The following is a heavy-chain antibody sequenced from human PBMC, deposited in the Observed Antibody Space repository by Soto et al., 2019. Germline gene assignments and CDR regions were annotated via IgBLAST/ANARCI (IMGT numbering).Heavy chain of an antibody. CDR2: ISGSGGST. CDR1: GFTFSSYA. Sequence: PVGSLRLSCAASGFTFSSYAMSWVRQAPGKGLEWVSAISGSGGSTYYADSVKGRFTISRDNSKNTLYLQMNSLRAEDTAVYYCAKLGGYYDFWSGYYPPTGFDPWGQGTLVTVSS. V-gene: IGHV3-23*01. CDR3: AKLGGYYDFWSGYYPPTGFDP. D-gene: IGHD3-3*01. J-gene: IGHJ5*02.